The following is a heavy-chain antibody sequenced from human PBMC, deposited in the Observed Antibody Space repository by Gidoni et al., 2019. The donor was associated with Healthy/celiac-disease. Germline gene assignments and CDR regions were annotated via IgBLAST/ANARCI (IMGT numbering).Heavy chain of an antibody. D-gene: IGHD4-17*01. CDR1: GFTFSSYS. CDR3: ARGWDGDYVSDY. CDR2: ISSSSSYI. J-gene: IGHJ4*02. Sequence: EVQLVESGGGLVKPGGSLRLSCAASGFTFSSYSMNWVRQAPGKGLEWVASISSSSSYIYYADSVKGRFTISRDNAKNSLYLQMNSRRAEDTAVYYCARGWDGDYVSDYWGQGTLVTVSS. V-gene: IGHV3-21*06.